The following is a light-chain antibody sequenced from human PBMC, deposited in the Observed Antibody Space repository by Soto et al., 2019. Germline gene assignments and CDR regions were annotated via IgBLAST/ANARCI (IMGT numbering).Light chain of an antibody. J-gene: IGKJ2*01. CDR2: EAS. Sequence: DIQMTQSPSTLSASVGDRVTITCRASHNISSWLAWFQQRPGKAPNLLIKEASTLESGVPSRFSGSGSGTEFTIIISSLQPDDFATYYCQQYYSYVYTFGQGTKLEIK. CDR1: HNISSW. V-gene: IGKV1-5*03. CDR3: QQYYSYVYT.